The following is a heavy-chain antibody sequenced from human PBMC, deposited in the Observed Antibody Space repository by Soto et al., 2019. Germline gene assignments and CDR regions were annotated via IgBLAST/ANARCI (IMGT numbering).Heavy chain of an antibody. D-gene: IGHD3-22*01. CDR1: GGSISSSSYY. CDR2: IYYSGST. CDR3: ARPKYYYDSSGYISTHNDAFDI. V-gene: IGHV4-39*01. J-gene: IGHJ3*02. Sequence: PSETLSLTCTVSGGSISSSSYYWGWIRQPPGKGLEWIGSIYYSGSTYYNPSLKSRVTISVDTSKNQFSLKLSSVTAADTAVYYCARPKYYYDSSGYISTHNDAFDIWGQGTMVT.